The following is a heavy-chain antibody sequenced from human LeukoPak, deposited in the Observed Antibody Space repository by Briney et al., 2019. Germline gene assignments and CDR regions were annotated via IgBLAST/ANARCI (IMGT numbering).Heavy chain of an antibody. J-gene: IGHJ6*02. CDR1: GYTFTSYA. V-gene: IGHV7-4-1*02. D-gene: IGHD7-27*01. CDR2: INTNTGNP. CDR3: ARDTTGDNYYYYYGMDV. Sequence: ASVKVSCKASGYTFTSYAMNWVRQAPGQGLEWMGWINTNTGNPTYAQGFTGRFVFSLDTSVSTAYLQISSLKAEDTAVYYCARDTTGDNYYYYYGMDVWGQGTTVTVSS.